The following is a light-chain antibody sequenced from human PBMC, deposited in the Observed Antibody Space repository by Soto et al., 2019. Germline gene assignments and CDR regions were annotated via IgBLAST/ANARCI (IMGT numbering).Light chain of an antibody. V-gene: IGLV2-23*01. Sequence: QSALTQPASVSGSPGQSITISCTGTSSDVGNYNLVSWYQQHPGKAPKLMIYEGSKRPSGVSNRFSGSKSGNTASLTISGLQAEDEADYYCCSYAVSSTRVFGAGTKVTVL. J-gene: IGLJ1*01. CDR3: CSYAVSSTRV. CDR2: EGS. CDR1: SSDVGNYNL.